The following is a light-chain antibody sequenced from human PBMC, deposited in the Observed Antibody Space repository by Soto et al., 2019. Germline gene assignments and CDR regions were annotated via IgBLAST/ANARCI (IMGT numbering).Light chain of an antibody. Sequence: QSVLTQPASVSGSPGQSITISCTGTNSDVGAYNYVSWYQQHPGKAPKLLIYEVSNRPSGVSNRFSASKSGDTAALTISGLQTEDEADYYCSSFTRSSTWLFGGGTKVTVL. CDR2: EVS. V-gene: IGLV2-14*01. J-gene: IGLJ3*02. CDR3: SSFTRSSTWL. CDR1: NSDVGAYNY.